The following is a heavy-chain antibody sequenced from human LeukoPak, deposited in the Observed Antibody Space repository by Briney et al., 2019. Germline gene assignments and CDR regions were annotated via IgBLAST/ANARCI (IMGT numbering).Heavy chain of an antibody. V-gene: IGHV4-59*01. CDR3: ARGYYDRSGSSNPFDS. J-gene: IGHJ4*02. D-gene: IGHD3-22*01. CDR1: GDSISSSY. Sequence: PSETLSLTCTVSGDSISSSYWSWIRQPPGKRLEWVGYVHYTGKTNYNPSLNNRATISVDMSKNQFSLTLASVTVADTAMYYCARGYYDRSGSSNPFDSWGQGTPVTVSA. CDR2: VHYTGKT.